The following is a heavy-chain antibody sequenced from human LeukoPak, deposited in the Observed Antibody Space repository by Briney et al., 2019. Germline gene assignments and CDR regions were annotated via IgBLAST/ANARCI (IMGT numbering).Heavy chain of an antibody. CDR1: GFTFTRYA. V-gene: IGHV3-23*01. J-gene: IGHJ4*02. CDR3: ATGDGIGKQPRAYYFDN. CDR2: TGISSVNT. D-gene: IGHD5-24*01. Sequence: PGGSLRLSCAASGFTFTRYAVTWVRQAPGKGLEWVCTTGISSVNTLCGDSVNGRFTISRDNSKNTLDLQMNNLRVDDMAVYYCATGDGIGKQPRAYYFDNWGQGTLVAVSS.